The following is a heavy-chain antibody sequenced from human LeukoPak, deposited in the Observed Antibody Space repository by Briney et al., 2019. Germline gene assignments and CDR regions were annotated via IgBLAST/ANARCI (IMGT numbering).Heavy chain of an antibody. Sequence: GESLKISCKGSGYIFPNYRIGWVRQMPGKGLEWMGIIFPGDSDTRYSPSFEGQVTISADKSISTAYLQWGSLKASDTAMYFCARDTSMATGSDYWGQGTLVTVSS. CDR1: GYIFPNYR. CDR2: IFPGDSDT. CDR3: ARDTSMATGSDY. D-gene: IGHD5-18*01. J-gene: IGHJ4*02. V-gene: IGHV5-51*01.